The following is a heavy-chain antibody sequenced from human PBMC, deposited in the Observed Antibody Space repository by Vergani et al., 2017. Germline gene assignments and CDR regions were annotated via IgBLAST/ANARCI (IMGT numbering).Heavy chain of an antibody. J-gene: IGHJ4*02. CDR1: GYTFTSYY. V-gene: IGHV1-46*03. CDR3: ARDVYPSTDSSGYYSPFDY. Sequence: QVQLVQSGAEVKKPGASVKVSCKASGYTFTSYYMHWVRQAPGQGLEWMGIINPSGGSTSDAQKFQGRVTMTRDTSTSTVYMELSSLRSEETAGDYCARDVYPSTDSSGYYSPFDYWGQGTLVTVSS. D-gene: IGHD3-22*01. CDR2: INPSGGST.